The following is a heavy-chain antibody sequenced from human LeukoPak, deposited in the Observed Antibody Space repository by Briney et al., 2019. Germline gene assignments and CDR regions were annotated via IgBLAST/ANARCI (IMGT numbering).Heavy chain of an antibody. V-gene: IGHV1-46*01. CDR3: AREGEIGYDVSLY. CDR2: INPSGGST. D-gene: IGHD5-12*01. CDR1: GDSFTNEY. J-gene: IGHJ4*02. Sequence: ASVKVSCRTSGDSFTNEYMNHLLQAPGQGLEWMGIINPSGGSTSYAQKFQGRVTVTRDTSTSTVYMELSSLRSEDTAMYYCAREGEIGYDVSLYWGQRPLVTVSS.